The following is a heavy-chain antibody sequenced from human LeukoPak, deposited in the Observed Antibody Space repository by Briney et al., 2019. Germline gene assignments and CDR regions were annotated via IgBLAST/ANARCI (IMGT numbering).Heavy chain of an antibody. Sequence: GGSLRLSCVVTGFTLTTYTIYWVRQAPGKGLEWVAIISYDENNKYYADSVKGRFTISRDNSKNTLYLQMNSLRAEDTAVYYCARGRLIGGVIASYGMDVWGQGTTVTVSS. J-gene: IGHJ6*02. CDR2: ISYDENNK. CDR1: GFTLTTYT. CDR3: ARGRLIGGVIASYGMDV. V-gene: IGHV3-30-3*01. D-gene: IGHD3-16*02.